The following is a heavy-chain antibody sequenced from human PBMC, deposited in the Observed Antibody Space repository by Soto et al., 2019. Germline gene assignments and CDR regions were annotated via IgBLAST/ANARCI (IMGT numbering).Heavy chain of an antibody. V-gene: IGHV1-46*01. J-gene: IGHJ5*02. CDR3: ASDGGIVVVNEHNWFDP. Sequence: ASVKVSCKASGYTFTSYYMHWVRQAPGQGLEWMGIINPSGGSTSYAQKFQGRVTMTRDTSTSIVYMELSSLRSEDTAVYYFASDGGIVVVNEHNWFDPWGQGTLVTVSS. CDR2: INPSGGST. D-gene: IGHD3-22*01. CDR1: GYTFTSYY.